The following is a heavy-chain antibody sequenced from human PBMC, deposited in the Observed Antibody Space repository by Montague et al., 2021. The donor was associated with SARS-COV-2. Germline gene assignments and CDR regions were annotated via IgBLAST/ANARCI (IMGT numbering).Heavy chain of an antibody. CDR2: VNYSGST. Sequence: SETLSLTCTVSGGSISSYYWSWIRQPPGKGLEWIGDVNYSGSTNYNPSLKSRVTISVDTSKNQFSLRLNSVTAADTAVYYCARGFDYWGQGTPVTVSS. J-gene: IGHJ4*02. CDR3: ARGFDY. V-gene: IGHV4-59*08. CDR1: GGSISSYY.